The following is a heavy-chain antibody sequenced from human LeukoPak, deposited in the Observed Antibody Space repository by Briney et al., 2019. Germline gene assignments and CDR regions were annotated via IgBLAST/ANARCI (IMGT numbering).Heavy chain of an antibody. CDR3: ARRGSGASLEYYFDL. CDR1: GGSISSYY. V-gene: IGHV4-59*08. D-gene: IGHD1-14*01. Sequence: SETLSLTCTVSGGSISSYYWSWIRQPPGKGLEYTGYIYYSGNTNSNPSLNSRVTISVDTSKNQFSLKLSSVTAADTAVYYCARRGSGASLEYYFDLWGRGTLVTVSS. CDR2: IYYSGNT. J-gene: IGHJ2*01.